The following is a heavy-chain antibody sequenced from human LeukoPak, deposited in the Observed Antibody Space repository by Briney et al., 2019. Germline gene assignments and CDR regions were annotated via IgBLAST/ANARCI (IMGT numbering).Heavy chain of an antibody. J-gene: IGHJ6*03. Sequence: PSVSLSCRASVYTFTRYDINCVLGAARPGRGCLGWLSPNSGNAGSAQKFQGRVTMTRNTSITTADMALSSLRSEDTGVYYGARVSVGYGSSGYPHFYYYYMDVWGKGTTVTVSS. D-gene: IGHD3-22*01. CDR2: LSPNSGNA. CDR1: VYTFTRYD. V-gene: IGHV1-8*01. CDR3: ARVSVGYGSSGYPHFYYYYMDV.